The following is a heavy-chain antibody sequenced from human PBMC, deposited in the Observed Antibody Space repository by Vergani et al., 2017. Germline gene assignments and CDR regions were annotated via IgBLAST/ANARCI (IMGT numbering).Heavy chain of an antibody. D-gene: IGHD2-2*01. J-gene: IGHJ4*02. Sequence: EVQLVESGGGLVQPGGSLRLSCAASGFTFSSYWMSWVRQAPGKGLEWVANIKQDGSEKYYVDSVKGRFTISRDNAKNSLYLQMNSLRAEDTALYYCASRYCSSTSCRANFDYWGQGTLVTVSS. V-gene: IGHV3-7*03. CDR1: GFTFSSYW. CDR2: IKQDGSEK. CDR3: ASRYCSSTSCRANFDY.